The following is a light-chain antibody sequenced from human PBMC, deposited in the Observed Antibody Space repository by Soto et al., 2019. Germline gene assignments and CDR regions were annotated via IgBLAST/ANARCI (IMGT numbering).Light chain of an antibody. V-gene: IGLV2-23*02. Sequence: QSALTQPAAVSGSPGQSITISCTGTSSDVGTYNLVSWYQQHPGKAPKLIIYEVTKRPSGVSNRFSGSKSGNTASLTISGLHAEDEADYYCCSHVGSGTFEWVFGGGTQLTVL. CDR1: SSDVGTYNL. CDR2: EVT. CDR3: CSHVGSGTFEWV. J-gene: IGLJ3*02.